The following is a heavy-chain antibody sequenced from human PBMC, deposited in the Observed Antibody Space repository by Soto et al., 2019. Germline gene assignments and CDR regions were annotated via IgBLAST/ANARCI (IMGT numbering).Heavy chain of an antibody. CDR3: AKNGHPPYYYYGLDF. CDR2: ISGYNGDT. J-gene: IGHJ6*02. Sequence: QGQLVQSGGEVKKPGASVKVSCKTSGYTFSRYGISWVRQAPGQGLEWMGWISGYNGDTNYARKFQGRVTMTIDTSTTTAYMELRSLTSDDTAVYYCAKNGHPPYYYYGLDFWGQGTTVTVSS. D-gene: IGHD2-8*01. CDR1: GYTFSRYG. V-gene: IGHV1-18*01.